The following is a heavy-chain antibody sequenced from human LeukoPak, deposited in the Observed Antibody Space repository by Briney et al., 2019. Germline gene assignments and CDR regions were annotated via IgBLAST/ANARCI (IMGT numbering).Heavy chain of an antibody. Sequence: PGGSLRLSCAASGFTFSSYWMSWVRQAPGKGLEWVANIKQDGSEKYYVGSMKGRFTISRDNAKNSLYLQMNSLRAEDTAVYYCARVVAGYTQPVYYFDYWGQGTLVTVSS. CDR3: ARVVAGYTQPVYYFDY. V-gene: IGHV3-7*01. D-gene: IGHD5-18*01. CDR1: GFTFSSYW. J-gene: IGHJ4*02. CDR2: IKQDGSEK.